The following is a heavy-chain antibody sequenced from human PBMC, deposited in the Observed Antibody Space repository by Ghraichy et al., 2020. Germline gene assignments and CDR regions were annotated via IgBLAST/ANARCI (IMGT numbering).Heavy chain of an antibody. CDR3: ARAYCSRKSCFWGASQNAFDV. CDR2: ITSTSSYI. CDR1: GFTFSSNT. Sequence: GESLNISCAGSGFTFSSNTMNWVRHAPGKGLEWVSSITSTSSYIYYADSVKGRFTISRDNAKNSLFLQMNSLRADDTAMYYCARAYCSRKSCFWGASQNAFDVWRQRIMLTVSS. J-gene: IGHJ3*01. V-gene: IGHV3-21*01. D-gene: IGHD2-2*01.